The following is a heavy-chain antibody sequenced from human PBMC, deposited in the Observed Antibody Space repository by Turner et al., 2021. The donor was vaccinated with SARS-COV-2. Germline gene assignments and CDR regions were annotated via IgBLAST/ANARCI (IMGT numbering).Heavy chain of an antibody. D-gene: IGHD6-19*01. CDR2: INPKSGDT. CDR1: GYTFSAYN. CDR3: ARVGGSGWYGS. V-gene: IGHV1-2*02. J-gene: IGHJ4*02. Sequence: QVPLVQSGTEVKKPGASVKVSCETSGYTFSAYNIHWVRQAPGQGLEWRAWINPKSGDTEFAQKFQGRVTVTRDMSISTAYMGLNNLRSDDTAVYYCARVGGSGWYGSWGQGTLVTVSS.